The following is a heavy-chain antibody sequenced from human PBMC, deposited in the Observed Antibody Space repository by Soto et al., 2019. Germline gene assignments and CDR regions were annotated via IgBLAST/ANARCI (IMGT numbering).Heavy chain of an antibody. J-gene: IGHJ4*01. CDR1: GFTFWSRA. Sequence: PGGSLRLSCVASGFTFWSRAMSFFRHAPVEGLEWVSTITDTGGDSKSADSVRGRFAISRDNSRNTLYLQMSSLRAEDSAVYYCASGSKDSYPGSRIFDFWGRGTLVTVSS. V-gene: IGHV3-23*01. D-gene: IGHD3-10*01. CDR3: ASGSKDSYPGSRIFDF. CDR2: ITDTGGDS.